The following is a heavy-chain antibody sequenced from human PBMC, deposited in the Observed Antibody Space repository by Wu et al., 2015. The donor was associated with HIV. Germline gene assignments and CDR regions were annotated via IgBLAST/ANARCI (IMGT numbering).Heavy chain of an antibody. D-gene: IGHD6-13*01. CDR3: ARDHSSSCDY. J-gene: IGHJ4*02. Sequence: QVQLLQSGAEVKKPGASMKVSCKTSGYTFTGYYIHWVRQAPGQGLEWMGWINPNSGGTNYAQKFQGRVTMTRDTSISTAYMELNRLRSDDTAVYYCARDHSSSCDYWGQGTLVTVSS. V-gene: IGHV1-2*02. CDR1: GYTFTGYY. CDR2: INPNSGGT.